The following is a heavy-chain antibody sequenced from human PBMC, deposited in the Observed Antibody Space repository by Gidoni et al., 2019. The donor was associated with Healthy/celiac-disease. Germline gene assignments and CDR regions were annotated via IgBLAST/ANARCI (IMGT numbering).Heavy chain of an antibody. Sequence: QLQLQESGPGLVKPSETLSLTCTVSGVSIRISSYYWGWIRQPPGKGLEWIGSIYYSGSTYYNPSLKSGVTISVDTSKNQFTRKLSTVTAADTAVYDCARHQEVITTDWYFDLWGRGTLVTVSS. CDR3: ARHQEVITTDWYFDL. J-gene: IGHJ2*01. D-gene: IGHD3-22*01. CDR1: GVSIRISSYY. V-gene: IGHV4-39*01. CDR2: IYYSGST.